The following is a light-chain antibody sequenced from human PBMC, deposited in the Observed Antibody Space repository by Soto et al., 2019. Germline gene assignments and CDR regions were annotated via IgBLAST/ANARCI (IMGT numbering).Light chain of an antibody. J-gene: IGLJ1*01. Sequence: QSVLTQPPSVSAAPGQEVTISCSGSSSNVGHNSVSWYQQLPGTAPKLLIYDNNKRPSGIPDRFSGSQSGTSATLGITGLQTGDEAVYYCGSWDSSLTYVFGTGTKVTVL. CDR1: SSNVGHNS. CDR3: GSWDSSLTYV. CDR2: DNN. V-gene: IGLV1-51*01.